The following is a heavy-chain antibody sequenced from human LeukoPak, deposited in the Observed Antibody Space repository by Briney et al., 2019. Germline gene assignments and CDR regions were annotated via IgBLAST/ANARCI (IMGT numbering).Heavy chain of an antibody. J-gene: IGHJ4*02. V-gene: IGHV3-64D*06. D-gene: IGHD3-10*01. Sequence: GGSLRLSCAASGVTFSSYAMHWVRQAPGKGLEYVSAISSNGGSTYYADSVKGRFTISRDNSRNTLYLQMSSLRAEDTAVYYCVTDRRGILVRGTTFDYWGQGTLVTVSS. CDR1: GVTFSSYA. CDR2: ISSNGGST. CDR3: VTDRRGILVRGTTFDY.